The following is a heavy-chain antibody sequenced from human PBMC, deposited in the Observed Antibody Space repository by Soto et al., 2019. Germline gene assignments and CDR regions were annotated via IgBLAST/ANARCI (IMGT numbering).Heavy chain of an antibody. D-gene: IGHD3-22*01. Sequence: GGSLRLSCAASGFTFSSYAMHWVRQAPGKGLEWVAVISYDGSNKYYADSVKGRFTISRDNSKNTLYLQMNSLRAEDTAVYYCARKWGYSGYDYYYDSSGPVDYWGQGTLVTVSS. CDR2: ISYDGSNK. J-gene: IGHJ4*02. CDR1: GFTFSSYA. V-gene: IGHV3-30-3*01. CDR3: ARKWGYSGYDYYYDSSGPVDY.